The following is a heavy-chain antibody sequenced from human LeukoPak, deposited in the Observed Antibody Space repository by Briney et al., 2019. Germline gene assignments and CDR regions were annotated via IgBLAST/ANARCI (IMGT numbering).Heavy chain of an antibody. J-gene: IGHJ4*02. CDR3: ARGVDGYSDFDY. CDR1: GYTFTSYD. CDR2: INAGNGNT. V-gene: IGHV1-3*03. Sequence: ASVRVSCKASGYTFTSYDINWVRQAPGQRLEWMGWINAGNGNTKYSQEFQGRVTITRDTSASTAYMELSSLRSEDMAVYYCARGVDGYSDFDYWGQGTLVTVSS. D-gene: IGHD5-24*01.